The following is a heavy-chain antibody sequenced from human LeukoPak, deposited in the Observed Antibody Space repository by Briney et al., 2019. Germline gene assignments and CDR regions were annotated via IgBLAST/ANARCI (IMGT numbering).Heavy chain of an antibody. CDR1: GLIFSSYV. V-gene: IGHV3-23*01. Sequence: PGGSLRLSCAASGLIFSSYVIGWVRQAPGKGLEWVSAISGSGGSTYYADSVKGGFTISRENSKNRLYLQMNSLRAEDTAVHCCVKASYYDFWSGYNNYFDCWGQGTLVTVSS. J-gene: IGHJ4*02. CDR3: VKASYYDFWSGYNNYFDC. CDR2: ISGSGGST. D-gene: IGHD3-3*01.